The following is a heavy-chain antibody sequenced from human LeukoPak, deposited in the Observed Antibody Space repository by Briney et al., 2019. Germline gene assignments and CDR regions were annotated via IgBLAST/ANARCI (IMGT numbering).Heavy chain of an antibody. Sequence: ETLSLTCTVSGGSISSYYWSWVRQAPGKGLEWVSAISGSGGSTYYADSVKGRFTISRDNSKNTLYLQMNSLRAEDTAVYYCAKGLGYTGDWGQGTLVTVS. J-gene: IGHJ4*02. V-gene: IGHV3-23*01. CDR3: AKGLGYTGD. CDR1: GGSISSYY. D-gene: IGHD5-24*01. CDR2: ISGSGGST.